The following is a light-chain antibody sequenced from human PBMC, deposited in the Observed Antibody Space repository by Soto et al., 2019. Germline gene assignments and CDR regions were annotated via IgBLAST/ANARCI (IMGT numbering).Light chain of an antibody. CDR3: QQYNNWPQT. Sequence: EIMMTQSPATLSVSPGERATLSCRASQSVSSNLAWYQQKPGQAPRLLIYGASTRATGIPARFSGSGSGTEFTLTISSLQSEDFAVYYCQQYNNWPQTFGQGTNVDI. V-gene: IGKV3-15*01. CDR1: QSVSSN. CDR2: GAS. J-gene: IGKJ1*01.